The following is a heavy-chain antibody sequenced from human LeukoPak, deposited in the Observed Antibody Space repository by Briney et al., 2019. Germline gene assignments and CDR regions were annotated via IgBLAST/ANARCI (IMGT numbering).Heavy chain of an antibody. J-gene: IGHJ1*01. D-gene: IGHD3-22*01. CDR1: GYTFTSYY. CDR3: ARALYYDSSGYYSSSYYYFQH. Sequence: ASVTVSCKASGYTFTSYYLHWVRQAPGQGLEWMGWINPNXGGTNYAQKFQGRVTMTRDTSISTAYMELSRLRSDDTAEYYCARALYYDSSGYYSSSYYYFQHWGQGTLVTVSS. V-gene: IGHV1-2*02. CDR2: INPNXGGT.